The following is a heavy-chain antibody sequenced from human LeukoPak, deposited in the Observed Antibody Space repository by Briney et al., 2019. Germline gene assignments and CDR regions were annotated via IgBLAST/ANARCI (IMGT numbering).Heavy chain of an antibody. CDR1: GFKFDNYA. Sequence: GGSLRLSCAASGFKFDNYAMHWVRQAPGKGLEWVSSISWNSDIIAYADSVKGRFTISRDNSKNTLYLQMNSLRAEDTAVYYCAKDDRGYSYGYSDYWGQGTLVTVSS. V-gene: IGHV3-9*01. CDR3: AKDDRGYSYGYSDY. J-gene: IGHJ4*02. CDR2: ISWNSDII. D-gene: IGHD5-18*01.